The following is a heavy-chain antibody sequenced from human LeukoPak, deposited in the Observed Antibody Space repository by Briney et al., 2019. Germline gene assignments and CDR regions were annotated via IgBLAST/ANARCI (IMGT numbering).Heavy chain of an antibody. CDR1: GFTFSSYE. J-gene: IGHJ4*02. CDR2: ISWNSGSI. CDR3: ARDTPMVRGLCDY. V-gene: IGHV3-9*01. D-gene: IGHD3-10*01. Sequence: GGSLRLSCAASGFTFSSYEMNWVRQAPGKGLEWVSSISWNSGSIGYADSVKGRFTISRDNAKNSLYLQMNSLRAEDTALYYCARDTPMVRGLCDYWGQGTLVTVSS.